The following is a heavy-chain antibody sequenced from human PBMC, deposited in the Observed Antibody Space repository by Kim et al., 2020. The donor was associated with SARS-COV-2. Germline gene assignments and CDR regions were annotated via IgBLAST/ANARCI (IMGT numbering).Heavy chain of an antibody. Sequence: SETLSLTCTVSGGSISSYYWSWIRQPAGKGLEWIGRIYTSGSTNYNPSLKSRVTMSVDKSKNQFSLKLRSVTAADTAVYYCARDSEYYDFWSGYPLGVVIWGQGARVTVSS. J-gene: IGHJ3*02. D-gene: IGHD3-3*01. V-gene: IGHV4-4*07. CDR2: IYTSGST. CDR3: ARDSEYYDFWSGYPLGVVI. CDR1: GGSISSYY.